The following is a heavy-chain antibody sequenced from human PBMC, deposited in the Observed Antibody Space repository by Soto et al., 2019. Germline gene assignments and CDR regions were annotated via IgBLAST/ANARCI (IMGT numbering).Heavy chain of an antibody. V-gene: IGHV4-61*01. CDR3: ARTTAVPNTLRSRYFFDY. Sequence: SETLSLTCTVSGGSTNSRSDYWSWIRQPPGKRLEWIGYVYYSGTTNYNPSLKSRVTISVDLSKNQFSLRLSSVTTADTALYYCARTTAVPNTLRSRYFFDYWGQGTLVTVSS. CDR1: GGSTNSRSDY. CDR2: VYYSGTT. J-gene: IGHJ4*02. D-gene: IGHD4-17*01.